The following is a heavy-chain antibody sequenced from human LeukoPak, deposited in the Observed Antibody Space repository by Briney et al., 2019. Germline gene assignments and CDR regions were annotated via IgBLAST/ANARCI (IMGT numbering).Heavy chain of an antibody. J-gene: IGHJ3*02. CDR2: IYYSGST. CDR1: GGSISSYY. D-gene: IGHD3-22*01. Sequence: PSETLSLTCTVSGGSISSYYWSWIRQLPGKGLEWTGYIYYSGSTNYNPSLKSRVTISVDTSKNQFSLKLSSVTAADTAVYYCAREGYYYDSSGYSDAFDIWGQGTMVTVSS. CDR3: AREGYYYDSSGYSDAFDI. V-gene: IGHV4-59*01.